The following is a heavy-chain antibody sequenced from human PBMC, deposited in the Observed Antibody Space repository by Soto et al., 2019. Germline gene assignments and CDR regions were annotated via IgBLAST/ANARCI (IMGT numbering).Heavy chain of an antibody. CDR2: IIPILGIA. CDR3: ARGGGGRGAAGTWDY. D-gene: IGHD6-13*01. J-gene: IGHJ4*02. CDR1: GGTFSSYT. Sequence: QVQLVQSGAEVKKPGSSVKVSCKASGGTFSSYTISWVRQAPGQGLEWMGRIIPILGIANYAQKFQGRVTITAEKTTSTAYMEVRSRRSEDTGVYYGARGGGGRGAAGTWDYWGQGTLVTVSS. V-gene: IGHV1-69*02.